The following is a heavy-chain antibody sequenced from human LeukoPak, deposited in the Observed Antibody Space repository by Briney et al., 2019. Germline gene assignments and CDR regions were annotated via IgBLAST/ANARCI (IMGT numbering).Heavy chain of an antibody. CDR3: ARDLTLSIVVVPAAINWFDP. CDR1: GGSISSSNW. J-gene: IGHJ5*02. CDR2: IYHSGST. V-gene: IGHV4-4*02. Sequence: SETLSLTCAVSGGSISSSNWWSWVRQPPGKGLEWIGEIYHSGSTNYNPSLKSRVTISVDKSKNQFSLKLSSVTAADTAVYYCARDLTLSIVVVPAAINWFDPWGQGTLVTVSS. D-gene: IGHD2-2*02.